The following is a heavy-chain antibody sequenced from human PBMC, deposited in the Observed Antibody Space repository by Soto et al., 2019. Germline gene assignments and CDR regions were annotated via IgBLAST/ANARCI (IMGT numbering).Heavy chain of an antibody. D-gene: IGHD3-10*01. CDR2: ISAYNGNT. CDR1: GYTFTSYG. CDR3: AIDPAGGRGYYYCYGMDV. V-gene: IGHV1-18*01. J-gene: IGHJ6*02. Sequence: QVQLVQSGAEVKKPGASMKVSCRAAGYTFTSYGISWVRQAPGQGLEWMGWISAYNGNTNYAQKLQGRVTMTPDTSTSTAYMELRSLRSDDTAVYYCAIDPAGGRGYYYCYGMDVWGQGTTVTVSS.